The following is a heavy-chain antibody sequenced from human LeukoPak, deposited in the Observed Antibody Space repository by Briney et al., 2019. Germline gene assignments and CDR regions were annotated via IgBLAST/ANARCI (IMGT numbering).Heavy chain of an antibody. CDR1: GFTFSNYA. Sequence: GGSLRLSCTASGFTFSNYAMSWVRQAPGKGLEWDSGISDSGGGTYYADSVRGRFTISRDNSKNTLYLQMNSLRAEDTAVYYCAKKDDYGDWRGIDSWGQGTLVTVSS. CDR3: AKKDDYGDWRGIDS. D-gene: IGHD4-17*01. J-gene: IGHJ4*02. V-gene: IGHV3-23*01. CDR2: ISDSGGGT.